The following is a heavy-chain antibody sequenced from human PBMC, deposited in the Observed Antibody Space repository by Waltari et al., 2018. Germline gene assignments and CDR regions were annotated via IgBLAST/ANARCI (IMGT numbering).Heavy chain of an antibody. Sequence: QVQLVQSGAEVQKPGASVKVSCKASGYTFTGYYMHWVRQAPGQGLEWMGRINPNRGGKNYAQMFQRRGTMTRDTSISTAYMELSRLVADDTAVYYCARDTYYYDSSGYRLDYWGQGTLVTVSS. CDR3: ARDTYYYDSSGYRLDY. CDR1: GYTFTGYY. V-gene: IGHV1-2*06. CDR2: INPNRGGK. J-gene: IGHJ4*02. D-gene: IGHD3-22*01.